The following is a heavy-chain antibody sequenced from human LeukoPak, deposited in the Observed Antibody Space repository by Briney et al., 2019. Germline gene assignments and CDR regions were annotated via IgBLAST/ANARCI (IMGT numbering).Heavy chain of an antibody. Sequence: GGSLRLSCAASGLTVSSNYMSWVRQAPGKGLEWVSVIYSGGSTYYADSVKGRFTISRDNSKNTLYLQMNSLRAEDTAVYYCAREVDTAYDAFDIWGQGTMVTVSS. CDR2: IYSGGST. CDR3: AREVDTAYDAFDI. V-gene: IGHV3-53*01. CDR1: GLTVSSNY. D-gene: IGHD5-18*01. J-gene: IGHJ3*02.